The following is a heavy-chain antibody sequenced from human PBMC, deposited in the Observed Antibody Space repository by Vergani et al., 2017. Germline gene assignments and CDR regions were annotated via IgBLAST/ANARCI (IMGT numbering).Heavy chain of an antibody. CDR1: GYTFTSYY. Sequence: QVQLVQSGAEVKKPGASVKVSCKASGYTFTSYYMHWVRQAPGQGLEWMGIINPSGGSTSYAQKFQGRVTMTRDTSTSTVYMELSSLRSEDTAVYYCARAPCYSSSSGNWFDPWGQGTLVTVSS. D-gene: IGHD6-6*01. J-gene: IGHJ5*02. CDR2: INPSGGST. CDR3: ARAPCYSSSSGNWFDP. V-gene: IGHV1-46*01.